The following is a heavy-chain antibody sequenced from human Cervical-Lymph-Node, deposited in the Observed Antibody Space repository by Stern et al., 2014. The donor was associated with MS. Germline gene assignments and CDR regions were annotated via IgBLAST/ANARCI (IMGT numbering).Heavy chain of an antibody. CDR3: TRHHRGHYCSYTSCYLDY. CDR1: GITFSDSA. J-gene: IGHJ4*02. V-gene: IGHV3-73*01. D-gene: IGHD2-2*01. Sequence: EVQLVESGGGLVQPGGSLKLSCEASGITFSDSAIHWVRQASGKGLEWVGRIRSKPNNYATAYAASVQGRFTISRDDSKNTAYLQMDSLKTEDTAVYFCTRHHRGHYCSYTSCYLDYWGQGTLVTVSS. CDR2: IRSKPNNYAT.